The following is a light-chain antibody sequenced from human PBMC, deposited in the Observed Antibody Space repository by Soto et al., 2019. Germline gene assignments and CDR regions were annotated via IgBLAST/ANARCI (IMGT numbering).Light chain of an antibody. CDR3: QQYGSSPPAT. V-gene: IGKV3-20*01. Sequence: EIVLTQSPGTLSLSPGERATLSCRASQSISTTHLAWYQQKPGQAPRPLIYGSSTRATGLPDRFIGSGSGTDFTLTITRLEPEDFAMYYCQQYGSSPPATFGQGTRLEIK. J-gene: IGKJ5*01. CDR2: GSS. CDR1: QSISTTH.